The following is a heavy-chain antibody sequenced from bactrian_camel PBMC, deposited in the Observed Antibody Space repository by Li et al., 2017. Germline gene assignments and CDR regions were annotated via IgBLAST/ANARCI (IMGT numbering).Heavy chain of an antibody. CDR1: GYTFGNYA. CDR2: LNGYGNTI. J-gene: IGHJ7*01. V-gene: IGHV3S31*01. Sequence: QLVESGGGLVQPGGSLKLSCTGSGYTFGNYAMMWLRQAPGKGLEWVSGLNGYGNTIYYADSVKGRFTISRDNAKNTLYLQMNSLKPEDTAVYYCAADSGVGGITDETNGMDVWGKGTQVTVS. D-gene: IGHD6*01.